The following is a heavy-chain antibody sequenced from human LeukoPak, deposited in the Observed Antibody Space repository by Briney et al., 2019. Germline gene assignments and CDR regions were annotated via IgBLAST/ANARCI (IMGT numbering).Heavy chain of an antibody. V-gene: IGHV4-39*07. CDR3: ARGLLVRGVRFDY. D-gene: IGHD3-10*01. CDR1: GGSISSSSYY. CDR2: IYYSGST. Sequence: SETLSLTCTVSGGSISSSSYYWGWIRQPPGKGLEWIGSIYYSGSTYYNPSLKSRVTTSVDTSKNQFSLKLSSVTAADTAVYYCARGLLVRGVRFDYWGQGTLVTVSS. J-gene: IGHJ4*02.